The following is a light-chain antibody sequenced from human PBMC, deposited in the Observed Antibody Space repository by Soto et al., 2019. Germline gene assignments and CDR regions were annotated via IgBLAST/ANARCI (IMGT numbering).Light chain of an antibody. Sequence: EIVLTQSPGTLSLSPGERATLSCRASQSVSNSYIAWYQQKPGQDPRLLIYGASSRATGIPDRFSGSGSGTDFTLTISRLESEDFAVYYCQQYGSSPWTFGQGTKVEIK. CDR1: QSVSNSY. CDR3: QQYGSSPWT. CDR2: GAS. J-gene: IGKJ1*01. V-gene: IGKV3-20*01.